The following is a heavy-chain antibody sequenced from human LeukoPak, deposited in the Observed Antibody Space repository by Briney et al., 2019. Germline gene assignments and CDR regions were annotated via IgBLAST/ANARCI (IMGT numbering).Heavy chain of an antibody. CDR2: INPSGGST. CDR3: ARAIPGTVLVGRPYLSTFDY. V-gene: IGHV1-46*01. Sequence: GASVKVSCKASGYTFTTYYMHWVRQAPGQGLEWMGIINPSGGSTSYAQNFQGRVTMTRDTSTSTVYMELSSLRSEDTAVYYCARAIPGTVLVGRPYLSTFDYWGQGTQVTVST. J-gene: IGHJ4*02. D-gene: IGHD4-17*01. CDR1: GYTFTTYY.